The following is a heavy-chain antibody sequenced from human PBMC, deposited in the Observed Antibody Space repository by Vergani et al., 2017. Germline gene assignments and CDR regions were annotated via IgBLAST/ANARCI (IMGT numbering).Heavy chain of an antibody. D-gene: IGHD2-2*01. Sequence: QVQLVESGGGVVQPGGSMRLSCSASGLTLSPYGVHWVRQAPGRGLESVTFTRPCEDVEFYSAAVRGCFTVSRDNSNNTLYLEMNRLNVDDTAIYYCGKTQGTVVVNWWFHPWGQGTPVTVSS. J-gene: IGHJ5*02. CDR2: TRPCEDVE. CDR1: GLTLSPYG. V-gene: IGHV3-30*02. CDR3: GKTQGTVVVNWWFHP.